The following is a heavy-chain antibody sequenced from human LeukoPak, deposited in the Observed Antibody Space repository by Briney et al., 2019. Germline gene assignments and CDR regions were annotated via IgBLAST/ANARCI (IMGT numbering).Heavy chain of an antibody. V-gene: IGHV4-59*01. Sequence: PSETLSLTCTVSGGSLSRYYWSWIRQPPGKGLEWIGYIYYSGSTNYNPSLKSRVTISVDTSKNQFSLKLSSVTAADTAVYYCARATNPDYGDYVFDYWGQGTLVTVSS. CDR2: IYYSGST. CDR1: GGSLSRYY. J-gene: IGHJ4*02. CDR3: ARATNPDYGDYVFDY. D-gene: IGHD4-17*01.